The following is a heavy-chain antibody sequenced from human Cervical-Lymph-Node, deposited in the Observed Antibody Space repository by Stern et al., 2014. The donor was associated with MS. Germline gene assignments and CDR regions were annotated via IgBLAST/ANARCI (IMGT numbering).Heavy chain of an antibody. CDR3: AKQHSSASTYDY. J-gene: IGHJ4*02. CDR2: LYSGVTT. Sequence: EVQLVESGGDLIQPGGSLRLSCAASGFTVSSNYISWVRPAPGKGLEWVSVLYSGVTTYCADSVKGRFTIVSDNSKNTVNLQMNSLRAEDTAVYYCAKQHSSASTYDYWGQGTLVPVSS. D-gene: IGHD3-22*01. V-gene: IGHV3-53*01. CDR1: GFTVSSNY.